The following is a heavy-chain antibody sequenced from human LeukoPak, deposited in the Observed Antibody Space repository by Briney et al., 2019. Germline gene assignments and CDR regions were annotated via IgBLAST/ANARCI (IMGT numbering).Heavy chain of an antibody. V-gene: IGHV4-59*08. CDR3: ARHQWVPAFDI. CDR2: IYYRGST. J-gene: IGHJ3*02. D-gene: IGHD1-26*01. Sequence: SETLSLTCTVSGGSISTFYWNWIRQPPGKGLEWIGHIYYRGSTNYNPSLKSRVTISVDTSKNQFSLKLSSVTAADTAVYYCARHQWVPAFDIWGQGTMVTVSS. CDR1: GGSISTFY.